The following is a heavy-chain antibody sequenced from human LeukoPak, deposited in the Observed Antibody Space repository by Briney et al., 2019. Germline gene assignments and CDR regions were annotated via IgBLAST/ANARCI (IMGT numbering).Heavy chain of an antibody. CDR3: AKDYLRYSGLRHFHL. V-gene: IGHV3-9*01. J-gene: IGHJ2*01. CDR2: ISWNSVSI. CDR1: GFTFDDYA. Sequence: HPGRSLRLSCAASGFTFDDYAMHWVRQAPGKGLEWVSGISWNSVSIGYADSVKGRFTISRDNGKNSLYLQMNSLRAEDTALYYCAKDYLRYSGLRHFHLWGRGTLVTVSS. D-gene: IGHD5-12*01.